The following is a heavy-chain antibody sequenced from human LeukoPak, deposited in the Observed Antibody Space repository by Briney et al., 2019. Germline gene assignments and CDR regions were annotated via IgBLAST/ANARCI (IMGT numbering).Heavy chain of an antibody. Sequence: PSETLSLTCAVYGGSFSGYYWSWIRQPPGKGLEWIGEINHSGSTNYNPSLKSQVTISVDTSRNQFSLKLSSVTAADTAVYYCARGYCSGGSCYPPKNYYYYGMDVWGQGTTVTVSS. CDR3: ARGYCSGGSCYPPKNYYYYGMDV. D-gene: IGHD2-15*01. V-gene: IGHV4-34*01. CDR2: INHSGST. J-gene: IGHJ6*02. CDR1: GGSFSGYY.